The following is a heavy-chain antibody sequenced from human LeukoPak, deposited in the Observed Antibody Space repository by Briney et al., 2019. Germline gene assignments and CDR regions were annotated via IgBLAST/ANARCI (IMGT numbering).Heavy chain of an antibody. CDR2: INQDGSEK. J-gene: IGHJ4*02. V-gene: IGHV3-7*01. Sequence: PGGSLRLSCAASGFTFSSYAMHWVRQAPGKGLEWVANINQDGSEKYYVDSVKGRFTISRDNAKNSLYLQMSSLRAEDTALYYCASRSSVAASGPGWGQGTQVTVSS. D-gene: IGHD2-15*01. CDR3: ASRSSVAASGPG. CDR1: GFTFSSYA.